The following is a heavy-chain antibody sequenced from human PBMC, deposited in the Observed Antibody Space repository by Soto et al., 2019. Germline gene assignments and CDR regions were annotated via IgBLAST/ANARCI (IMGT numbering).Heavy chain of an antibody. CDR2: INPNSGNT. Sequence: QVQLVQSGAEVKKPGASVKVSCKASGYTFTGYYMHWVRQAPGQGLEWMGWINPNSGNTKYVQKSQGRVIRTRDTSLRTAYMEMSRLPSDDTAVYYGARREVDTAPFYPWGQGTLVTVSS. D-gene: IGHD5-18*01. CDR3: ARREVDTAPFYP. V-gene: IGHV1-2*02. CDR1: GYTFTGYY. J-gene: IGHJ5*02.